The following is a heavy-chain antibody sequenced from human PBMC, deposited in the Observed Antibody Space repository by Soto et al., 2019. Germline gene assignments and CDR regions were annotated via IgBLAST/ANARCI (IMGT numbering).Heavy chain of an antibody. CDR2: IYYSGST. D-gene: IGHD2-8*01. CDR3: ARVRVYYYFDY. Sequence: ETLSLNSTASCFSISIHYWIRIRQPPGKGLEWIGYIYYSGSTNYNPSLKSRVTISVDTSRNQFSLKLSSVTAADTAVYYCARVRVYYYFDYWGQGTLVTVS. J-gene: IGHJ4*02. CDR1: CFSISIHY. V-gene: IGHV4-59*11.